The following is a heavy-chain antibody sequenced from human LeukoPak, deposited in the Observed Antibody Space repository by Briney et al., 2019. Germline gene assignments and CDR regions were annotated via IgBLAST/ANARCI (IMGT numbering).Heavy chain of an antibody. V-gene: IGHV4-39*07. D-gene: IGHD1-14*01. Sequence: PSETLSLTCTVSGGSIGSSNYYWVWIRQPPGKGLEWIGEINHSGSTNYNPSLKSRVTISVDTSKNQFSLKLSSVTAADTAVYYCARLSQTGAFDIWGQGTMVTVSS. CDR1: GGSIGSSNYY. CDR2: INHSGST. J-gene: IGHJ3*02. CDR3: ARLSQTGAFDI.